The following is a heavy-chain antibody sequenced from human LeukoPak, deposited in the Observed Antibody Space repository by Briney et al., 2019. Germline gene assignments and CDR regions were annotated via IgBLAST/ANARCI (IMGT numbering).Heavy chain of an antibody. V-gene: IGHV1-69*05. Sequence: EASVKVSCKASGGSLSRFAISWVRQAPGQGLEWMGGIIPIFGTANYAQKFQGRVTMTTDTSTSTAYMELRSLRSDDTAVYYCARDVRFLEWSQGMDVWGQGTTVTVSS. D-gene: IGHD3-3*01. CDR2: IIPIFGTA. CDR1: GGSLSRFA. J-gene: IGHJ6*02. CDR3: ARDVRFLEWSQGMDV.